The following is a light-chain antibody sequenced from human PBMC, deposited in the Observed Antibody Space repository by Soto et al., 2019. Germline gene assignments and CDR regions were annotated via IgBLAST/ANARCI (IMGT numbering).Light chain of an antibody. J-gene: IGKJ4*01. CDR2: AAS. Sequence: DIQMTHSASSVSAPVGDRVSITFLASQGISSWLAWYQQKPGKAPNLLIYAASSLHSGVPSRFSGSGSGTDLTLTISSLQPEDFATYYCQQSYSTPLTLGGGPKVDIK. CDR3: QQSYSTPLT. CDR1: QGISSW. V-gene: IGKV1-12*01.